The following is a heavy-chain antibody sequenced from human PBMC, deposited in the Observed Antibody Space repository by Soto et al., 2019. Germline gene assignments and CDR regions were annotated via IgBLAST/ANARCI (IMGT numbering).Heavy chain of an antibody. Sequence: GGCLRLSCAASGFTFSSYAMSWVRQAPGKGLEWVSGIIGSGGSTFNADSVKGRFTISRDNSKNTLFLQMNSLRAEDTAVYYCAKKGGAEQLWTYGMDVWGQGTTVTVSS. CDR1: GFTFSSYA. J-gene: IGHJ6*02. D-gene: IGHD6-13*01. V-gene: IGHV3-23*01. CDR3: AKKGGAEQLWTYGMDV. CDR2: IIGSGGST.